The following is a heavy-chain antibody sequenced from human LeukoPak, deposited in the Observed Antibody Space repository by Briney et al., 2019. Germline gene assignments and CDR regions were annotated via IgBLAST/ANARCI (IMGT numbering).Heavy chain of an antibody. D-gene: IGHD6-6*01. Sequence: KPSETLSLTCAVYGGSFSGYYWSWIRQPPGKGLEWIGEINHSGSTNYNPSLKSRVTISVDTSKNQFSLKLSSVTAADMAVYYCARRLAARPRIDYWGQGTLVTVSS. V-gene: IGHV4-34*01. CDR3: ARRLAARPRIDY. CDR1: GGSFSGYY. CDR2: INHSGST. J-gene: IGHJ4*02.